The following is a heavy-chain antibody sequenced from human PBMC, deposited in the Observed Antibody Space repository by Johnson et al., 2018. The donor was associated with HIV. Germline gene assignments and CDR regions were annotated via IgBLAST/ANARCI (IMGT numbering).Heavy chain of an antibody. CDR3: AKEQPYYYDNRHAFDI. Sequence: VQLVESGGGVVQPGRSLRLSCAPSGFNFDDYGMSWVRQAPGKGLEWVSAISGSGGSTYYADSVKGRFTISRDNSKNTLYLQMNSLRPDDTAVYFCAKEQPYYYDNRHAFDIWGQGTMVTVSS. CDR2: ISGSGGST. D-gene: IGHD3-22*01. J-gene: IGHJ3*02. CDR1: GFNFDDYG. V-gene: IGHV3-23*04.